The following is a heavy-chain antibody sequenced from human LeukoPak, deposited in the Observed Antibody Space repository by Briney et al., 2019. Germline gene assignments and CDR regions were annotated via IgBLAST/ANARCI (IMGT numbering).Heavy chain of an antibody. J-gene: IGHJ4*02. CDR2: IIKSGSNT. CDR1: GFIFSSYN. D-gene: IGHD2-2*01. CDR3: AKEAQGCSITSCYFDS. V-gene: IGHV3-23*01. Sequence: GGSLRLSCAASGFIFSSYNMNWVRQAPGKGLEWVSGIIKSGSNTYYADSVKGRFTISRDNSKNMVYLQMNSLRVEDTALYYCAKEAQGCSITSCYFDSWGQGTLVTVSS.